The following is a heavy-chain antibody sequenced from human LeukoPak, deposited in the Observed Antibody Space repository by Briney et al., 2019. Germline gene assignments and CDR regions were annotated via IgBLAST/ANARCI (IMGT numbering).Heavy chain of an antibody. J-gene: IGHJ4*02. Sequence: GGSLRLSCAASGFTFSSYAMSWVRQAPGKGLEWVSAISGSGGSTYYADSVKGRFTISRDNAKKSLYLQMNSLRAEDTAVYYCARGGDLLDYWGQGTLVTVSS. V-gene: IGHV3-23*01. CDR2: ISGSGGST. D-gene: IGHD2-21*02. CDR3: ARGGDLLDY. CDR1: GFTFSSYA.